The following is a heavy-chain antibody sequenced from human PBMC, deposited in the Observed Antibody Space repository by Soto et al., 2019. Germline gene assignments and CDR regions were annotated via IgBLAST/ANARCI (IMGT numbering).Heavy chain of an antibody. J-gene: IGHJ4*02. V-gene: IGHV4-59*01. D-gene: IGHD1-7*01. CDR2: IYYSGST. CDR1: GGSISSYY. Sequence: SETLSLTCPVSGGSISSYYWSWIRQPPGKGLEWIGYIYYSGSTNYNPSLKSRVTITKDTSKNQVVLTVTNMDPVDTGTYYCAHRLTRYTWNYGLFDYWGQGTLVTVSS. CDR3: AHRLTRYTWNYGLFDY.